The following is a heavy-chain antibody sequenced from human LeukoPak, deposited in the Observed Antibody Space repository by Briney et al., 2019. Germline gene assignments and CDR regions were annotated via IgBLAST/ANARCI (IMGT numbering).Heavy chain of an antibody. J-gene: IGHJ4*02. CDR2: ISWNSGSI. Sequence: PGGSLRLSCAASGFTFDDYAMHWVRQAPGKGLEWVSGISWNSGSIGYADSVKGRFTISRDNAKNSLYLQMNSLRAEDTALYYCAKDGRGYSYGRVLTYYFDYWGQGTLVTVSS. V-gene: IGHV3-9*01. D-gene: IGHD5-18*01. CDR1: GFTFDDYA. CDR3: AKDGRGYSYGRVLTYYFDY.